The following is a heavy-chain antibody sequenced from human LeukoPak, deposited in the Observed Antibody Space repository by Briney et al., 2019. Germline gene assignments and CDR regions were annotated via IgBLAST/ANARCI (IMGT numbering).Heavy chain of an antibody. CDR2: IYWDDDK. Sequence: CTXSGFSLSTXXVGVGWIRQPPGKALEWLALIYWDDDKRYSPSLKSRLTITKDTSKNQVVLTMTNMDPVDTATYYCARIAAAGNWFDPWGQGTLVTVSS. D-gene: IGHD6-13*01. CDR1: GFSLSTXXVG. J-gene: IGHJ5*02. V-gene: IGHV2-5*02. CDR3: ARIAAAGNWFDP.